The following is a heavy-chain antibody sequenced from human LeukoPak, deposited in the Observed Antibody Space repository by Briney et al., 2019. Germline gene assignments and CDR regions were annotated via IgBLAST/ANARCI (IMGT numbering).Heavy chain of an antibody. V-gene: IGHV3-23*01. Sequence: GGSLRLSCAASGFTFTTYTMSWVRQAPGKGLEWVSSISSSGGNSYYAASVKGRFTISRDNPKNTLYLQMNSLGAEDTAVYYCAKEGADCSGDCLYYFDYWGQGTLVTVSS. CDR2: ISSSGGNS. CDR1: GFTFTTYT. CDR3: AKEGADCSGDCLYYFDY. J-gene: IGHJ4*02. D-gene: IGHD2-21*02.